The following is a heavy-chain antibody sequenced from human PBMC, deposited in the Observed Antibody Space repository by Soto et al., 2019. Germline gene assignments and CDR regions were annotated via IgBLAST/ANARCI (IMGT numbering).Heavy chain of an antibody. CDR1: GFTFSSYG. D-gene: IGHD6-13*01. CDR3: ARDPAGIAAAGLYYYGMDV. CDR2: IWYDGSNK. V-gene: IGHV3-33*01. Sequence: GGSLRLSCAASGFTFSSYGMHWVRQAPGKGLEWVAVIWYDGSNKYYADSVKGRFTISRDNSKNTLYLQMNSLRAEDTAVYYCARDPAGIAAAGLYYYGMDVWGQGTTVTVSS. J-gene: IGHJ6*02.